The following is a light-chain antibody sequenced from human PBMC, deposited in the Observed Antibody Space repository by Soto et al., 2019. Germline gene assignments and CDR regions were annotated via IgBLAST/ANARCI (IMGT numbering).Light chain of an antibody. CDR2: LNSDGSH. Sequence: QPVLTQPPSASASLGASVKLTCTLSSGHNSYAIAWHPQQPEKGPRYLMKLNSDGSHSKGDGIPDRFSGSSSGAERYLTISSLQSEDEADYYCQTWSTDIRVFGGGTQLTVL. CDR3: QTWSTDIRV. J-gene: IGLJ3*02. V-gene: IGLV4-69*01. CDR1: SGHNSYA.